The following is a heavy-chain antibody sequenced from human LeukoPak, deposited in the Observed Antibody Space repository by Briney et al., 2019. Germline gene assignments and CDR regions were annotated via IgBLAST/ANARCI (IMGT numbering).Heavy chain of an antibody. V-gene: IGHV3-21*01. CDR3: ARDRDPHVIGTTAIDY. CDR2: ISSSSSYI. D-gene: IGHD1-1*01. Sequence: GGSLRLSCAASGFTGSNNYVSWVRQAPGKGLEWVSSISSSSSYIYYADSVKGRFTISRDNAKNSLYLQMNSLRAEDTAVYYCARDRDPHVIGTTAIDYWGQGTLVTVSS. J-gene: IGHJ4*02. CDR1: GFTGSNNY.